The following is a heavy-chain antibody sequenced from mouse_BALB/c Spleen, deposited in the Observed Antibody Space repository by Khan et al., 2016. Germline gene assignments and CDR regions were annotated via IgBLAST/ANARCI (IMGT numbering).Heavy chain of an antibody. V-gene: IGHV9-1*02. D-gene: IGHD1-1*01. CDR3: GKITTVGYYAMDY. Sequence: QVQLKQSGPELKKPGETVKISCKASGYTFTNYGMNWVKQAPGKGLKWMGWINTYTGEPTYADDFKGRFAFSLETSASAAYLQINNLKNEDMGTYFCGKITTVGYYAMDYWGHGTSVTVSS. J-gene: IGHJ4*01. CDR2: INTYTGEP. CDR1: GYTFTNYG.